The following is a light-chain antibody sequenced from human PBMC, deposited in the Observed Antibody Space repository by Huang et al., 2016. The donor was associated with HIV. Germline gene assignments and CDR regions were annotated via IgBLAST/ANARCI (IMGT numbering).Light chain of an antibody. J-gene: IGKJ2*01. CDR2: EAS. V-gene: IGKV1-27*01. CDR1: QGISYC. Sequence: DILMTQSPSFLSASVGDRVSITCRAIQGISYCLTWDQHRPGKVPKLLISEASTLQSGVPSRFSGGGSGTDFRLIISSLQPEDVATYYCQKYNIAPYTFGQGTKL. CDR3: QKYNIAPYT.